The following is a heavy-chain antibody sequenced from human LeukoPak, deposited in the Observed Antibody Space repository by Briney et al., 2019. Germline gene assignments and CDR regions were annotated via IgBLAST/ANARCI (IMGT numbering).Heavy chain of an antibody. J-gene: IGHJ4*02. CDR3: ANQGTTKTNYFDY. Sequence: GGSLRLSCAASGFTFSSYAMSWVRKAPGEGLEWVSAISGSGGSTYYADSVKGRFTISRDNSKNTLYLQMNSLRAEDTAVYYCANQGTTKTNYFDYWGQGTLVTVSS. D-gene: IGHD1-1*01. CDR1: GFTFSSYA. V-gene: IGHV3-23*01. CDR2: ISGSGGST.